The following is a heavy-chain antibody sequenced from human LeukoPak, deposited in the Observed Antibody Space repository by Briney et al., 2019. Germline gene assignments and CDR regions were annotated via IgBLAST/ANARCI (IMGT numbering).Heavy chain of an antibody. CDR3: AKPLSAASGTDFDY. Sequence: GGCLTLSCAASGFTVSSNYMSWVRQAPGKGLEWVSAISGSGSTKYYADSVKGRFNISRDISKNTLYLQMDSLRDEDTAVYYCAKPLSAASGTDFDYWGQGTLVTVSS. CDR2: ISGSGSTK. CDR1: GFTVSSNY. V-gene: IGHV3-23*01. J-gene: IGHJ4*02. D-gene: IGHD6-13*01.